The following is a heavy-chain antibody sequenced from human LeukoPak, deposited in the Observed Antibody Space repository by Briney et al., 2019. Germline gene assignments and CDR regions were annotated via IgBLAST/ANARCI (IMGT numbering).Heavy chain of an antibody. V-gene: IGHV3-23*01. D-gene: IGHD3-22*01. CDR2: INGGGGNT. Sequence: GGSLRLSCAASGFTFRTYAMSWVRQAPGKGLEWVAAINGGGGNTNYADSVKGRFTISRDNSKNTLYLQMNSLRAEDTAVYYCARDYYDSSGYYKYFDYWGQGTLVTVSS. CDR1: GFTFRTYA. J-gene: IGHJ4*02. CDR3: ARDYYDSSGYYKYFDY.